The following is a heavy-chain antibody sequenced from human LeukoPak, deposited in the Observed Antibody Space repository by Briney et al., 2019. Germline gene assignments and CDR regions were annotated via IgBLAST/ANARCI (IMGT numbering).Heavy chain of an antibody. CDR2: ISSSSSYI. D-gene: IGHD1-20*01. J-gene: IGHJ4*02. V-gene: IGHV3-21*01. CDR3: ARGNWNALDY. Sequence: GGSLRLSCAASGFTFSSCSMNWVRQAPGKGLEWVSSISSSSSYIYYADSVKGRFTISRDNAKNSLYLQMNSLRAEDTAVYYCARGNWNALDYWGQGTLVTVSS. CDR1: GFTFSSCS.